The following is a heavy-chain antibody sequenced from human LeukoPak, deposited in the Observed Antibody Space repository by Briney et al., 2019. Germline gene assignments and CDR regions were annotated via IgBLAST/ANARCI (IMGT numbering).Heavy chain of an antibody. J-gene: IGHJ4*02. D-gene: IGHD1-26*01. CDR3: ARHSGSYYTYFDY. CDR2: IIPIFGTA. V-gene: IGHV1-69*05. CDR1: GGSFRSYG. Sequence: ASVKVSCKPSGGSFRSYGVSCVRQAPGQGLEWMGEIIPIFGTANYAQKFQGRVTITTDESTSTAYMELSSLRSEDTAVYYCARHSGSYYTYFDYWGQGTLVTVSS.